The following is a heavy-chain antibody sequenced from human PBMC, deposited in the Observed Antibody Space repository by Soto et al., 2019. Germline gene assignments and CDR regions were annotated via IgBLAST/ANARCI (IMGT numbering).Heavy chain of an antibody. CDR2: INAGNGNT. V-gene: IGHV1-3*01. J-gene: IGHJ4*02. Sequence: QVQLVQSGAEVKKPGASVKVSCNASGYTFTSYAMHWVRQAPGHRLEWMGWINAGNGNTKYSQKFQGRVTITRDTSASTAYMELSSLRSEDTAVYYCARDEYYYGSGSYYIPVWGQGTLVTVSS. CDR3: ARDEYYYGSGSYYIPV. D-gene: IGHD3-10*01. CDR1: GYTFTSYA.